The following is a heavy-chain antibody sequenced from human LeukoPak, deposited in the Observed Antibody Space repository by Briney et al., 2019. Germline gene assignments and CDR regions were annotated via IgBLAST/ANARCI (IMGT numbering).Heavy chain of an antibody. CDR2: IHRAGRT. V-gene: IGHV4-34*01. CDR3: GKTDICFNPIDY. CDR1: GGSFSGYY. Sequence: PSETLSLTCAVYGGSFSGYYWSWIRQPPGQGLEWIGEIHRAGRTRYNPSLKSRVTISMDYSKNQFSLKLTSVTAADTAIYYCGKTDICFNPIDYWGPGSLVTVSS. D-gene: IGHD3-9*01. J-gene: IGHJ4*02.